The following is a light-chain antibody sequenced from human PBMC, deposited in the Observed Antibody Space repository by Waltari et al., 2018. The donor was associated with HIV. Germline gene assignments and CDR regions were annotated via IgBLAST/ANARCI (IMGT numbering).Light chain of an antibody. V-gene: IGKV1-9*01. Sequence: DIQLTQSPSFLSASVGDTVTITCRASQGIPNNVAWYQQKPGKAPKSLIYDASTLQSGVPSRVSGSGSGTEFTLTISSLQPEDFATYYCQQVKSYPLTFGQGTRLEIK. CDR2: DAS. J-gene: IGKJ5*01. CDR3: QQVKSYPLT. CDR1: QGIPNN.